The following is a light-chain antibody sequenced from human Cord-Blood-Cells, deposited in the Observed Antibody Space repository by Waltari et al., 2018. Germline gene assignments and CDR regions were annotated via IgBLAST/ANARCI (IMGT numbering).Light chain of an antibody. CDR3: QQIYSNPCT. CDR1: QSISSY. Sequence: DIQMTHSPSSLSASVGDRVTITCRASQSISSYLNWYQQKPGKAPKLLIYAASSLQSGVPSRFSGSGSGTDFTLTISSLQPEDFATYYCQQIYSNPCTFGPGTKVDIK. J-gene: IGKJ3*01. CDR2: AAS. V-gene: IGKV1-39*01.